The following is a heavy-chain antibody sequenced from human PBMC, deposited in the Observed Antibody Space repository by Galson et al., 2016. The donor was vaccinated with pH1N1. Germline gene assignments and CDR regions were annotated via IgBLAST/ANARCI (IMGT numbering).Heavy chain of an antibody. D-gene: IGHD6-6*01. CDR1: GYIFSTFW. V-gene: IGHV5-51*01. J-gene: IGHJ6*02. CDR3: ARHQSSSDDYFFYNMDV. Sequence: QSGAEVKKPGESLKISCKGSGYIFSTFWIGWVRQMPGKGLEWMGIVYPGDSDTRYNPSFKGQVTISVDKSISTAYLQWSSLKASDSAIYFCARHQSSSDDYFFYNMDVWGQGTTVTVS. CDR2: VYPGDSDT.